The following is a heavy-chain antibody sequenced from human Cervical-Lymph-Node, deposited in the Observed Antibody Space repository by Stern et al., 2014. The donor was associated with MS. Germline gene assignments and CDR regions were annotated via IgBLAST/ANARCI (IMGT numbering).Heavy chain of an antibody. V-gene: IGHV3-48*02. CDR3: AREDELGGTA. CDR1: GFTFSSYS. D-gene: IGHD1-14*01. CDR2: ISSSSSTI. J-gene: IGHJ5*02. Sequence: EVQLVESGGGLVQPGGSLRLSCAASGFTFSSYSMNWVRQAPGKGLEWVSYISSSSSTIYYADSVKGQFTISRDNAKNALYLQMNSLRDEDTAVYYCAREDELGGTAWGQGTLVTVSS.